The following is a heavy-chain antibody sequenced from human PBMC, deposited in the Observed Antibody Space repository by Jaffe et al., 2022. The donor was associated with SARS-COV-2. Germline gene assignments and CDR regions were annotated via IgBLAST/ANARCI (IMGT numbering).Heavy chain of an antibody. V-gene: IGHV3-74*01. CDR3: ARGRTSDGYNPDY. J-gene: IGHJ4*02. Sequence: EVQLVESGGGLVQPGGSLRLSCAGSGFTFSSNWMHWIRQAPGKGLVWVSRINIDGGDTRYADSVKGRFTISRDNAKSTLYLQMNGLRAEDTAVYYCARGRTSDGYNPDYWGQGTLVTVSS. CDR1: GFTFSSNW. CDR2: INIDGGDT. D-gene: IGHD5-12*01.